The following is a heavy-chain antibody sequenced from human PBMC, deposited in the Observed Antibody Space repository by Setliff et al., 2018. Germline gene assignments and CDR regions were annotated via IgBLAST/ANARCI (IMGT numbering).Heavy chain of an antibody. D-gene: IGHD3-3*01. J-gene: IGHJ6*03. CDR2: IYTSWST. CDR1: GDSISSRRSY. Sequence: SETLSLTCTVSGDSISSRRSYWGWFRQPAGKGLEWIGQIYTSWSTNYNPSLKSRVTISLDTSKNQFSLSLSSVTAADTAVYYCARMSGFQYMDVWGKWTTVTAP. V-gene: IGHV4-61*09. CDR3: ARMSGFQYMDV.